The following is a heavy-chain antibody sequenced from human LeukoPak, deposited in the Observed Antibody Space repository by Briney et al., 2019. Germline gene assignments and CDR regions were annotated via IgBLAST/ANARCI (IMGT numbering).Heavy chain of an antibody. CDR2: ISFHGSEK. CDR3: ARAPPESGYYYYMDV. D-gene: IGHD1-26*01. Sequence: QPGGSLRLSCAASGFTFTTYGMHWVRQAPGKGLEWVALISFHGSEKYYAESVKGRFTIPRDNSKNTLYLQMNSLRAADTAVYYCARAPPESGYYYYMDVWGKGTTVTVSS. J-gene: IGHJ6*03. CDR1: GFTFTTYG. V-gene: IGHV3-30*03.